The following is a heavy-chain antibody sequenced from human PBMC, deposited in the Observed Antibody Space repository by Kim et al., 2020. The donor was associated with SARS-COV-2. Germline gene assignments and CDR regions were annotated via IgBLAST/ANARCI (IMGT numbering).Heavy chain of an antibody. V-gene: IGHV3-74*01. D-gene: IGHD3-22*01. CDR3: ARAGGYDISGYYGFFHY. Sequence: SVKGGLTISRDNAKNPLYLQMNSLRSEDTAVYYCARAGGYDISGYYGFFHYWGQGALVTVSS. J-gene: IGHJ1*01.